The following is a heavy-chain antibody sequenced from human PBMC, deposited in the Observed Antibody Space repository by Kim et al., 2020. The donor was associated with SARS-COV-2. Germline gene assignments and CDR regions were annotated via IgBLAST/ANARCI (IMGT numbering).Heavy chain of an antibody. J-gene: IGHJ3*02. CDR3: TTDDSGGSVSGAFDI. D-gene: IGHD2-15*01. V-gene: IGHV3-15*01. Sequence: APVKGRFTISRDDSKNTLYLQMNSLKTEDTAVYYCTTDDSGGSVSGAFDIWGQGTMVTVSS.